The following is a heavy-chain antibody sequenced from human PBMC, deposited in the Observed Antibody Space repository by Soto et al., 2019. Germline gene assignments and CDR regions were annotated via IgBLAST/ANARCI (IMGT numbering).Heavy chain of an antibody. D-gene: IGHD4-4*01. Sequence: GGSLRLSCSASGFTFSSYAMHWVRQAPGKGLEYVSAISSNGGSTYYADSVKGRFTISRDNSKNTLYLQMSSLRAEDTAVYYCVRPVDYSMDPRFPEDPRWGQGTLVTVSS. V-gene: IGHV3-64D*08. CDR2: ISSNGGST. CDR3: VRPVDYSMDPRFPEDPR. CDR1: GFTFSSYA. J-gene: IGHJ4*02.